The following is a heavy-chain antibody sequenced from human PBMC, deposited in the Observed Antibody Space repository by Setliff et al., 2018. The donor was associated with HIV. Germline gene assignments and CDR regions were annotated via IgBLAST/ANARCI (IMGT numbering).Heavy chain of an antibody. J-gene: IGHJ6*03. CDR3: AKDGGGDYYYYYMDV. CDR2: ISGSGVNT. CDR1: GFTFSSYA. Sequence: GGSLRLSCTASGFTFSSYAMNWVRQAPGKGLEWVSSISGSGVNTYYADSAKGRFTISRDNFKNTLYIQMNSLRAEDTAVYYCAKDGGGDYYYYYMDVWGKGTTVTVSS. D-gene: IGHD2-15*01. V-gene: IGHV3-23*01.